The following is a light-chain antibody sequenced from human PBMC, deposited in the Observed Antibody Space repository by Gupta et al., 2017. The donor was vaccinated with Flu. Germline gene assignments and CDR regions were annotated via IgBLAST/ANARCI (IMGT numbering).Light chain of an antibody. CDR3: AAWDESLSCWV. V-gene: IGLV1-47*01. Sequence: QSVLTQPPSASGTPGQRVTITCSGSSSNIGSNSVYWYQQLPVTAPKLLIDRNNQRPSGVPDLFSGSKSGTADSLAISGLRSEDEADYYCAAWDESLSCWVFGGGTKLTVL. CDR2: RNN. CDR1: SSNIGSNS. J-gene: IGLJ3*02.